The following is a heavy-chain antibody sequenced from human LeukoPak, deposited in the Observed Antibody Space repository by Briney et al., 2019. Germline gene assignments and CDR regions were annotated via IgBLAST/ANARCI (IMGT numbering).Heavy chain of an antibody. CDR2: INHSGST. D-gene: IGHD5-18*01. Sequence: SETLSLTCTVSGGSISSYYWSWIRQPAGKGLEWIGEINHSGSTNYNPSLKSRVTISVDTSKNQFSLKLSSVTAADTAVYYCARGEGYSYGYDYYYYYYMDVWGKGTTVTVSS. J-gene: IGHJ6*03. CDR3: ARGEGYSYGYDYYYYYYMDV. V-gene: IGHV4-34*01. CDR1: GGSISSYY.